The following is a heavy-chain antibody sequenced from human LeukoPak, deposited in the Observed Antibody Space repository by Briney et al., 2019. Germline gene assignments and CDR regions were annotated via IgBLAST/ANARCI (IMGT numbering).Heavy chain of an antibody. CDR1: GGSFSGYY. CDR2: INHSGST. Sequence: PSETLSLTCAVYGGSFSGYYWSWIRQPPGKGLEWIGEINHSGSTNYNPSLKSRVTISVDTSKNRISLKLSSVTAADTAVYYCARCSDWGWFDPWGQGTLVTVSS. D-gene: IGHD3/OR15-3a*01. CDR3: ARCSDWGWFDP. J-gene: IGHJ5*02. V-gene: IGHV4-34*01.